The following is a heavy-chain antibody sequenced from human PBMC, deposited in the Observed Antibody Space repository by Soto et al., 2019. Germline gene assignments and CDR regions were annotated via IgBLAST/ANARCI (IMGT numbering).Heavy chain of an antibody. CDR1: GFTFSIHA. CDR3: SKGGPGSGSQWTDDY. CDR2: ISSGGDST. D-gene: IGHD3-10*01. V-gene: IGHV3-23*01. J-gene: IGHJ4*02. Sequence: EVQLLESGGGLVQPGGSLRLSCAASGFTFSIHAMSWVRQAPGKGLEWVSSISSGGDSTYYADSMKGRFTISRDNSKNTLYLQMNSLRDDDTAIYYCSKGGPGSGSQWTDDYWGQGTLVTVSS.